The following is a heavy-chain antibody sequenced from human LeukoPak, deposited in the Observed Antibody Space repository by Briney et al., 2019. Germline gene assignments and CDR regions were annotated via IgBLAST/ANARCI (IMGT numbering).Heavy chain of an antibody. J-gene: IGHJ2*01. Sequence: SETLSLTCTVSGGSISSYYWSWIRQPPGKGLEWIGYIYYSGSTNYNPSLKSRVTISIDTSKNQFSLKLSSVTAADTAVYYCARDRSSRFYWYFDLWGRGTLVTVSS. CDR3: ARDRSSRFYWYFDL. V-gene: IGHV4-59*01. CDR2: IYYSGST. D-gene: IGHD1-26*01. CDR1: GGSISSYY.